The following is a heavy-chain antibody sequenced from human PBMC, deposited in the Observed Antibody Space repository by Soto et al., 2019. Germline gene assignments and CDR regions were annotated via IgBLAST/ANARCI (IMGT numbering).Heavy chain of an antibody. D-gene: IGHD3-10*01. CDR3: AKRHDSGTYNNLFPDY. V-gene: IGHV3-23*01. CDR1: GFTFRLYA. CDR2: ISGNGIST. Sequence: PGGSLRLSCAASGFTFRLYAMTWVRQAPGKGLEWVSSISGNGISTHSADSVKGRFTISRDNSKNTLYLQMNSLRAEDTAVYYCAKRHDSGTYNNLFPDYWGQGTLVTVSS. J-gene: IGHJ4*02.